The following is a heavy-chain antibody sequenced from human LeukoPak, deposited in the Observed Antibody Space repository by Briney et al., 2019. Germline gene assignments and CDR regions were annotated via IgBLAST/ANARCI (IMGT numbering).Heavy chain of an antibody. CDR3: ARDQYGSGSYYTPDY. CDR1: GYTFTSYD. J-gene: IGHJ4*02. CDR2: MNPNSGNT. D-gene: IGHD3-10*01. Sequence: ASVKVSCKASGYTFTSYDINWVRQATGQGLEWMGWMNPNSGNTGYAQKFQGRVTMTRDTSTSTVYMELSSLRSEDTAVYYCARDQYGSGSYYTPDYWGQGTLVTVSS. V-gene: IGHV1-8*02.